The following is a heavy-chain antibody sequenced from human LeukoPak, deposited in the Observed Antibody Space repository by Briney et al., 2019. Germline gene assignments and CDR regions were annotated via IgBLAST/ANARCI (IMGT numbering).Heavy chain of an antibody. V-gene: IGHV4-4*02. CDR1: GDSINSLDL. J-gene: IGHJ4*02. CDR2: MYLSGTT. CDR3: ALLQSHRPLDY. D-gene: IGHD1-26*01. Sequence: SGTLSLTCTVSGDSINSLDLWSWVRQPPGKGLEWIGEMYLSGTTHSNPSVKSRVTISIDKSMNQFFLNLSSVTAADTAVYFCALLQSHRPLDYWGQGTLVTVSS.